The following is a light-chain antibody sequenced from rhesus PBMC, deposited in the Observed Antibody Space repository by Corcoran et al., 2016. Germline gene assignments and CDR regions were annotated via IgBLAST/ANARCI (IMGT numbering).Light chain of an antibody. J-gene: IGLJ6*01. CDR2: AVS. CDR3: CSYRSGSTFV. Sequence: QSALTQPPSVSKSLGESVSISCTVTSSVIGGYNDVSWYQQHPGTAPRLLIYAVSKRPSGVSDRFSGSKSGNTASLTISGLQAEDGADYYGCSYRSGSTFVFGSRTKLTVL. V-gene: IGLV2S9*01. CDR1: SSVIGGYND.